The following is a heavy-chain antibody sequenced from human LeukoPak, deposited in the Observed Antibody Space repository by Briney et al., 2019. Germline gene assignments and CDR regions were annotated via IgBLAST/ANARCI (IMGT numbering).Heavy chain of an antibody. V-gene: IGHV4-39*01. Sequence: SETLSLTCTVSGASISSSTYYWGWIRQPPGEGLEWIGYTYYSSSTYYNPSLKSRVTMSVDTSKNQFSLMLNSVTAADTAVYYCATPGRIAVAGQFDYWGQGTLVAVSS. CDR3: ATPGRIAVAGQFDY. CDR2: TYYSSST. J-gene: IGHJ4*02. D-gene: IGHD6-19*01. CDR1: GASISSSTYY.